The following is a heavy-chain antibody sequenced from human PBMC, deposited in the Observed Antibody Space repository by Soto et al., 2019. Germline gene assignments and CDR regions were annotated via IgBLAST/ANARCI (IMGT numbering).Heavy chain of an antibody. CDR1: GGSISSGGYY. D-gene: IGHD1-26*01. J-gene: IGHJ2*01. Sequence: QVQLQESGPGLVKPSQTLSLTCTVSGGSISSGGYYWSWIRQHPGKGLEWIGYIYYSGSTYYNPSLESRVTISVDTSKNQFSLKLSSVTAADTAVYYCARALEYSGSYHLSWYCDLWGRGTLVTVSS. V-gene: IGHV4-31*03. CDR2: IYYSGST. CDR3: ARALEYSGSYHLSWYCDL.